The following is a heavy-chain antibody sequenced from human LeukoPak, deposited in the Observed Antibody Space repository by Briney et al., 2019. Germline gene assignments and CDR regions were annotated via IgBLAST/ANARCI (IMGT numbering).Heavy chain of an antibody. D-gene: IGHD1-26*01. CDR3: ARGGGATSKVYHFDY. V-gene: IGHV1-69*04. CDR1: GGTFSSYA. Sequence: SVTVSCKASGGTFSSYAISWVRQAPGQGLEWMGRIIPILGIANYAQKFQGRVTITADKSTSTAYMELSSLRSEDTAVYYCARGGGATSKVYHFDYWGQGTLVTVSS. CDR2: IIPILGIA. J-gene: IGHJ4*02.